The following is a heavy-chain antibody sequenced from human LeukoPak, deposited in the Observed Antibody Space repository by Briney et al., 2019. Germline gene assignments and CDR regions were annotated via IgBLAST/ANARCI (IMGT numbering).Heavy chain of an antibody. V-gene: IGHV1-18*01. CDR2: ISAYNGNT. J-gene: IGHJ4*02. CDR3: ARLKDYGGIDY. CDR1: GYTFITYG. D-gene: IGHD4-23*01. Sequence: ASVKVSCKASGYTFITYGISWVRQAPGQGLEWMGWISAYNGNTNYAQKLQGRVTMTTDASTSTAYMELRSLRSDDTAVYYCARLKDYGGIDYWGQGTLVTVSS.